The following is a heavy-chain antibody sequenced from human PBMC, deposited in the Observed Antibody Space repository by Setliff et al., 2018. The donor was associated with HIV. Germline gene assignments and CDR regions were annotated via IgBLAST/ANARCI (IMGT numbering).Heavy chain of an antibody. V-gene: IGHV4-38-2*01. CDR2: IHDSGRT. J-gene: IGHJ4*02. CDR3: AMTKMIYYFDY. Sequence: SETLSLTCGVSGYSLTSGYYWGWIRQPPGKGLEWIGSIHDSGRTYYNPSLKSRVTISVDTSKNQFSLKLSSVTAADTAVYYCAMTKMIYYFDYWGPGTLVTVSS. D-gene: IGHD3-16*01. CDR1: GYSLTSGYY.